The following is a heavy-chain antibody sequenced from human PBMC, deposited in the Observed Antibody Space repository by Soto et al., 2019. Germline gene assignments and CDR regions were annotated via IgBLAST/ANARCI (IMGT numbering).Heavy chain of an antibody. CDR1: WFTFCSCA. Sequence: GGALRLPCAAPWFTFCSCAMSLVRQAPRKEPGGGSGISGSGGSTYYADSVKGRLKISRDNSKNTLYLQMNSLRVEETAVYYCASVLGYCSSTSCYFPESREYYFDYWGQGTLVTVSS. CDR3: ASVLGYCSSTSCYFPESREYYFDY. J-gene: IGHJ4*02. D-gene: IGHD2-2*01. V-gene: IGHV3-23*01. CDR2: ISGSGGST.